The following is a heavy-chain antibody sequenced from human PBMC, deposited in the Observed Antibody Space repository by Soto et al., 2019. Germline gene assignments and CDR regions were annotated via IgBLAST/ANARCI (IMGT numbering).Heavy chain of an antibody. J-gene: IGHJ6*02. CDR1: GGAISSGGYS. CDR2: NYHSGST. Sequence: QLQLQESGSGLVKPSQTLSLTCAVSGGAISSGGYSWSWIRQPPGKGLEWIGYNYHSGSTHYNPSHHSQIITSVDRTKTHFSLKPSSATAADPTGCYSASKRCYGAMDVWGQGTTVTVSS. D-gene: IGHD2-15*01. CDR3: ASKRCYGAMDV. V-gene: IGHV4-30-2*01.